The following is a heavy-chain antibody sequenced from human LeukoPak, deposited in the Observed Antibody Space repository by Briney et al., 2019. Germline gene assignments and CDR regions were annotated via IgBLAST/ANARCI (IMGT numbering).Heavy chain of an antibody. Sequence: SETLSLTCAVYGGSFSGYYWSWIRQPPGKGLEWIGEINHSGSTNYNPSLKSRVTISVDTSKNQFSLKLSSVTAADTAVYYCGRVPYSSSSHFDYWGQGTLVTVSS. D-gene: IGHD6-13*01. CDR2: INHSGST. CDR1: GGSFSGYY. V-gene: IGHV4-34*01. J-gene: IGHJ4*02. CDR3: GRVPYSSSSHFDY.